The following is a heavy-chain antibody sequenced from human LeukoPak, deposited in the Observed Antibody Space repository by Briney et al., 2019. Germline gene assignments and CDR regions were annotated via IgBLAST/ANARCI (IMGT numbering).Heavy chain of an antibody. J-gene: IGHJ3*02. CDR1: GGSISSGDYY. D-gene: IGHD3-22*01. V-gene: IGHV4-30-4*08. CDR2: ICYSGTT. CDR3: ATVNYYDRPFDI. Sequence: PSETLSLTCTVSGGSISSGDYYWSWIRQPPGKGLEWIGYICYSGTTYYNPSLKSRVTVSVDTSKNQFSLRLSSVTAADTAVYYCATVNYYDRPFDIWGQGTMVTVSS.